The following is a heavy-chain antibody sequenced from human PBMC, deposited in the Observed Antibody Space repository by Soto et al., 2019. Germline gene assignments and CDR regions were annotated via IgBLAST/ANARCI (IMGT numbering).Heavy chain of an antibody. J-gene: IGHJ4*02. V-gene: IGHV3-11*01. CDR3: AGAYSSAKDADY. Sequence: GGSLRLSCAASGFTFSDYYMSWIRQAPGKGLEWVSYISSSGSTIYYADSVKGRFTISRDNAKNSLYLQMNSLRAEDTAVYYCAGAYSSAKDADYWGQGTLVTVSS. CDR2: ISSSGSTI. D-gene: IGHD6-19*01. CDR1: GFTFSDYY.